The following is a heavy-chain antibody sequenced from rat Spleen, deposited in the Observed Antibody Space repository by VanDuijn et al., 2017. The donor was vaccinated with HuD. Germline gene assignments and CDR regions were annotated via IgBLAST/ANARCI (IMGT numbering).Heavy chain of an antibody. V-gene: IGHV5-22*01. J-gene: IGHJ4*01. CDR1: GFTFSDYY. CDR3: ARQGYGGYSGDVMDA. CDR2: ISYEGSST. Sequence: EVQLEESGGGLVQPGRSLKLSCAASGFTFSDYYMAWVRQAPKKGLEWVASISYEGSSTYDGDSVKGRFTNTRDNAKSTLYLQMNSLRSEDTATYYCARQGYGGYSGDVMDAWGQGASVTVSS. D-gene: IGHD1-11*01.